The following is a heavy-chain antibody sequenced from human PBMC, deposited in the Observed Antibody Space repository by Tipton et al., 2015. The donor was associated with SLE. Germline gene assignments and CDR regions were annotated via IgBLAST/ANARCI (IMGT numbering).Heavy chain of an antibody. J-gene: IGHJ4*02. CDR3: ASFPQQLVPFDY. D-gene: IGHD6-13*01. Sequence: TLSLTCIVSGGSISSNSYYWGWIRQPPGKGLEWIGYIYYSGSTNYNPSLKSRVTISVDTSKNQFSLKLSSVTAADTAVYYCASFPQQLVPFDYWGQGTLVTVSS. V-gene: IGHV4-61*05. CDR2: IYYSGST. CDR1: GGSISSNSYY.